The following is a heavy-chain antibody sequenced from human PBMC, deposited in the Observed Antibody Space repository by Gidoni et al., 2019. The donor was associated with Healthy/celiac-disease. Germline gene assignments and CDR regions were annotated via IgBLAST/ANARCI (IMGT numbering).Heavy chain of an antibody. Sequence: QVQLVESGGGVVQPGRSLRLSCAASGFTFSSYGMHWVRQAPGKGLEWVAVKSYDGSNKYYADSVKGRFTISRDNSKNTLYLQMNSLRAEDTAVYYCAKDVSPTPDYGDYTYYYYYGMDVWGQGTTVTVSS. CDR1: GFTFSSYG. CDR3: AKDVSPTPDYGDYTYYYYYGMDV. J-gene: IGHJ6*02. D-gene: IGHD4-17*01. CDR2: KSYDGSNK. V-gene: IGHV3-30*18.